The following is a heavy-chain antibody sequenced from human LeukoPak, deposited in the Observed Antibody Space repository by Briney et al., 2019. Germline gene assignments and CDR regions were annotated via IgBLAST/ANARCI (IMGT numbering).Heavy chain of an antibody. CDR1: GYSFTSYW. CDR2: IDPSDSYT. CDR3: ARHEYDSTPFDY. Sequence: GESLKISCEGSGYSFTSYWISWVRQMPGKGLEWMGRIDPSDSYTNYSPSFQGHVTISADKSISTAYLQWSSLKASDTAMYYCARHEYDSTPFDYWGQGTLVTVSS. V-gene: IGHV5-10-1*01. D-gene: IGHD3-22*01. J-gene: IGHJ4*02.